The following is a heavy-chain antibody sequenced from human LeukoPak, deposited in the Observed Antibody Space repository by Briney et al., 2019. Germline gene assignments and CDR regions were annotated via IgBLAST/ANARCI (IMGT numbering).Heavy chain of an antibody. CDR3: ARVKGVGAAPFDY. D-gene: IGHD1-26*01. CDR1: GFTFNSYS. J-gene: IGHJ4*02. Sequence: TGGSLRLSCTASGFTFNSYSMNWVRRAPGKGLEWVSYISVSSSTIYYADSVKGRFTISRDNAKNSLYLQMNSLRDEDTAVYYCARVKGVGAAPFDYWGQGTLVTASS. CDR2: ISVSSSTI. V-gene: IGHV3-48*02.